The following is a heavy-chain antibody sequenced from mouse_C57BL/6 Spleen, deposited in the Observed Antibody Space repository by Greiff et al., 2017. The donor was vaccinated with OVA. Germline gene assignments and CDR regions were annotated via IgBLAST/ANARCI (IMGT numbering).Heavy chain of an antibody. CDR3: VRDRGCDYDAYYAMDD. Sequence: EVMLVESGGGLVQPKGSLKLSCAASGFTFNTYAMHWVRQAPGKGLEWVARIRSKSSNYATYYADSVKDRFTISRDDSQSMLYLQMNNLKTEDTAMYYCVRDRGCDYDAYYAMDDWGQGTSVTVSS. J-gene: IGHJ4*01. CDR1: GFTFNTYA. CDR2: IRSKSSNYAT. V-gene: IGHV10-3*01. D-gene: IGHD2-4*01.